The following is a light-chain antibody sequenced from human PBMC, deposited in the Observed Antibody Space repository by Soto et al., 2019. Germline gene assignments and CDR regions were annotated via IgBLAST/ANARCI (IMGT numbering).Light chain of an antibody. CDR3: HQRSNWLT. V-gene: IGKV3-11*01. Sequence: EIVLTQSPATLSLSPGERATLSCRASQSVSSFLAWYQHRPGQAPRLLIYDASNRATGIPARFSGSGSGTDSTLTISSLEPEDFAVYYCHQRSNWLTFGGGTKVEIK. J-gene: IGKJ4*01. CDR2: DAS. CDR1: QSVSSF.